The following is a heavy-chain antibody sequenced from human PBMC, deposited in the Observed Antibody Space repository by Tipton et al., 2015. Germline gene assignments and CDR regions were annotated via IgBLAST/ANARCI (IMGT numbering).Heavy chain of an antibody. V-gene: IGHV1-8*01. CDR3: ARGTSGWKEDAFDI. CDR2: MNPNSGNT. D-gene: IGHD6-19*01. CDR1: GYSFTSFD. Sequence: QLVQSGAEVKKPGASVKVSCKASGYSFTSFDINWVRQATGQGLEWMGWMNPNSGNTGYAQKFQGRVTMTRNTSISTAYMELSRLRSDDTAVYYCARGTSGWKEDAFDIWGQGTTVTVSS. J-gene: IGHJ3*02.